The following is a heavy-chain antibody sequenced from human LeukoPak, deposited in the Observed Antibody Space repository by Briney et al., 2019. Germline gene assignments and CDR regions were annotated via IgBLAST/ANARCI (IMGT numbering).Heavy chain of an antibody. Sequence: GGSPRLSCVESGFSCSTYAMVWVRQAPGKGLEWVAHINQDGSKEYYMDSVKARFTISRDNAKNSLSLQMNSMRAEDTAVYYCVRDGGVSGYDLLDYWGQGTLVTVSS. V-gene: IGHV3-7*01. J-gene: IGHJ4*02. D-gene: IGHD5-12*01. CDR1: GFSCSTYA. CDR2: INQDGSKE. CDR3: VRDGGVSGYDLLDY.